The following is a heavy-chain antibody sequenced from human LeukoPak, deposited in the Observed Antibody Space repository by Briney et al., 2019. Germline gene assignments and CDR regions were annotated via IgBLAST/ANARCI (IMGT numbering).Heavy chain of an antibody. Sequence: SETLSLTCTVSGGSISSYYWSWIRQPPGKGLEWIGYIYYSGSTNYNPSLKSRVTISVDTSKNQFSLKLSSVTAADTAVYYCARMTGYCSSTSCYTGFEGMDVWGQGTTVTVSS. J-gene: IGHJ6*02. CDR2: IYYSGST. D-gene: IGHD2-2*02. CDR1: GGSISSYY. V-gene: IGHV4-59*01. CDR3: ARMTGYCSSTSCYTGFEGMDV.